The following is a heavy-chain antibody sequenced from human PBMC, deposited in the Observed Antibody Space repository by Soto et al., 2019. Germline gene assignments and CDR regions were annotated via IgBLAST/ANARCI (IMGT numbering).Heavy chain of an antibody. CDR1: GYTFTTYY. V-gene: IGHV1-3*01. D-gene: IGHD3-10*01. J-gene: IGHJ6*02. CDR3: ARGLLLSTMVRGVIGYYYYGMDV. CDR2: INAGNGNT. Sequence: ASVKVSCKASGYTFTTYYMHWVRQAPGQRLEWMGWINAGNGNTKYSQKFQGRVTITRDTSASTAYMELSSLRSEDTAVYYCARGLLLSTMVRGVIGYYYYGMDVWCQGTTVTVSS.